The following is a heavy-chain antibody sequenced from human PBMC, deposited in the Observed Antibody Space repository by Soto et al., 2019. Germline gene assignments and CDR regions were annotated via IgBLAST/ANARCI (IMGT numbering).Heavy chain of an antibody. Sequence: QVQLVESGGGVVQPGRSLRLSCAASGFTFSSYGMHWVRQAPGKGLEWVAVIWYDGSNKYYADSVKGRFTISRDNSKNTLYLQMNSLRAEDTAVYYCARDEVAGLEYFQHWGQVTLVTVSS. CDR1: GFTFSSYG. D-gene: IGHD6-19*01. CDR2: IWYDGSNK. J-gene: IGHJ1*01. CDR3: ARDEVAGLEYFQH. V-gene: IGHV3-33*01.